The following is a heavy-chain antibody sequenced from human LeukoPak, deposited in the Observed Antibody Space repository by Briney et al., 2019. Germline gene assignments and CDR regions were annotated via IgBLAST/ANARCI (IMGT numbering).Heavy chain of an antibody. D-gene: IGHD4-11*01. CDR2: FFYSGST. CDR3: ARHPYLTTPFDY. CDR1: GGSISSSSYY. J-gene: IGHJ4*02. Sequence: SETLSLTCIVSGGSISSSSYYCGWIRQPPGKGLEWIGSFFYSGSTYYNPSLKSRVTISVDTSKNQFSLKLSSVTAADTAVYYCARHPYLTTPFDYWGQGTLVTVSS. V-gene: IGHV4-39*01.